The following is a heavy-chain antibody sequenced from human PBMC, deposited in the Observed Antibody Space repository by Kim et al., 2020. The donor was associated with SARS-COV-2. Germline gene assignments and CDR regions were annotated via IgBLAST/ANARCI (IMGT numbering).Heavy chain of an antibody. CDR1: GYSISSGYY. Sequence: SETLSLTCTVSGYSISSGYYWGWIRQPPGKGLEWIGSIYHSGSTYYNPSLKSRVTISVDTSKNQFSLKLSSVTAADTAVYYCARDPGPYSSSSEGFGYWG. CDR3: ARDPGPYSSSSEGFGY. CDR2: IYHSGST. J-gene: IGHJ4*01. V-gene: IGHV4-38-2*02. D-gene: IGHD6-6*01.